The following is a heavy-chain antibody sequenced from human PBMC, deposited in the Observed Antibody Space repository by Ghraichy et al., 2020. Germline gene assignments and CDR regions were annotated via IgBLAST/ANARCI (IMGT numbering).Heavy chain of an antibody. CDR2: IYYSGST. Sequence: SQTPSLTCSVSGGSISSHYWNWIRQPPGKGLEWIGYIYYSGSTNYNPSLKSRVTISVDTSKNQFSLKLNSVTAADTAVYFCAREGEVRGVITHWGQGTQVTISS. D-gene: IGHD3-10*01. V-gene: IGHV4-59*11. CDR3: AREGEVRGVITH. CDR1: GGSISSHY. J-gene: IGHJ4*02.